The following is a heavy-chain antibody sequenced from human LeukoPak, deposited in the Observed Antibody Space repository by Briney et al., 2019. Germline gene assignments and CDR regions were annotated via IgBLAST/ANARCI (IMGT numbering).Heavy chain of an antibody. Sequence: SETLSLTCTVSGGSISSYHWSWFRQAPGKGLEWIGYIYDSGSTNFNPSLKSRVTISVDTSKNQFSLKLSSVTAADTAVYYCARASRSNWYDNWFDPWGQGTLVTVSS. CDR1: GGSISSYH. D-gene: IGHD6-13*01. V-gene: IGHV4-59*01. J-gene: IGHJ5*02. CDR2: IYDSGST. CDR3: ARASRSNWYDNWFDP.